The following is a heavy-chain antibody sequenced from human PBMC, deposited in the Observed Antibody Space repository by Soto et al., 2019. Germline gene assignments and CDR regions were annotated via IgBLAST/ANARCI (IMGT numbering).Heavy chain of an antibody. CDR1: GGSLSAYY. Sequence: SETQSLTCGVYGGSLSAYYWSWIRQPPGKGLEWIGEINYSGSTNYNPSLKSRVTISVDTSKNQFSLKLSSMTAADTAVYYCASSATRRFDYWGQGSLVTVSS. J-gene: IGHJ4*02. CDR3: ASSATRRFDY. CDR2: INYSGST. V-gene: IGHV4-34*01. D-gene: IGHD1-1*01.